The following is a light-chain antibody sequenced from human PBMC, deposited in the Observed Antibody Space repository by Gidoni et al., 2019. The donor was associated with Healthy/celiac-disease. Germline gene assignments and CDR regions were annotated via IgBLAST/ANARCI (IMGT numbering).Light chain of an antibody. V-gene: IGKV1-39*01. Sequence: DIQMTQSPSSLSASVGDRVTITCRASQSISSYLNWYQQKPGKAPKLLIYAASSLQSGVPSRFSCSGSGTDFTLTISSLQPEDFATYYCQQSYSTPLFFGGGTKVEIK. CDR3: QQSYSTPLF. J-gene: IGKJ4*01. CDR2: AAS. CDR1: QSISSY.